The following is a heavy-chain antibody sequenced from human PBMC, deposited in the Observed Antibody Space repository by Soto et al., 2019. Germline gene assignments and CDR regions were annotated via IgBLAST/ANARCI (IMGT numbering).Heavy chain of an antibody. CDR2: IYYSEST. CDR3: ARSPDYYDSSGYLDV. Sequence: PSETLSLTCTVSGGSISSSIYYWTWIRQPPGKGLEWIGYIYYSESTYYNPSLKSRVTISVHTSKNQFSLRLSSVTAADTAVYYCARSPDYYDSSGYLDVWGEVTTVTVSS. V-gene: IGHV4-39*01. CDR1: GGSISSSIYY. D-gene: IGHD3-22*01. J-gene: IGHJ6*03.